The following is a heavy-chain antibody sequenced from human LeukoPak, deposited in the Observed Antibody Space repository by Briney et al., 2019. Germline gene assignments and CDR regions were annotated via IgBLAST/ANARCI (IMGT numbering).Heavy chain of an antibody. CDR1: GGSLSTYY. CDR3: ARGVVVAATREYYFDY. V-gene: IGHV4-4*07. D-gene: IGHD2-15*01. J-gene: IGHJ4*02. CDR2: IYTSGST. Sequence: PSETLSLTCTVSGGSLSTYYWSWIRQPAGKGLEWIGRIYTSGSTNYNPSLKSRVTMSVDTSKNQFSLKLSSVTAADTAVYYCARGVVVAATREYYFDYWGQGTLVTVSS.